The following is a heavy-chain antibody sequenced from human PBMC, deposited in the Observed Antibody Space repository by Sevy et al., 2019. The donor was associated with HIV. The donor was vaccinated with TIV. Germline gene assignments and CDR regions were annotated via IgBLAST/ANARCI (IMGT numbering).Heavy chain of an antibody. J-gene: IGHJ4*02. CDR3: AIDIVVVPTVIRALDY. D-gene: IGHD2-2*02. V-gene: IGHV1-2*02. Sequence: ASVKVSCKASGYSFTGYYLHWVRQAPGQGLEWMAWINPNSGGTNYAQKLQGRVTVTRDTSISTAYMELSRLRSDDTAVYYCAIDIVVVPTVIRALDYWGQGTLVTVSS. CDR2: INPNSGGT. CDR1: GYSFTGYY.